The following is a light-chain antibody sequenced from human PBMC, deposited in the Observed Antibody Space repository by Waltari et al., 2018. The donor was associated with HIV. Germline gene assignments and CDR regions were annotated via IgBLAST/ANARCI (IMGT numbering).Light chain of an antibody. CDR2: EVT. CDR1: SSDIGAYDS. CDR3: SSYGDNIRVL. Sequence: QSALTQPTSASGSLGQSVTISCTGSSSDIGAYDSVSLFQQHPHSAPKLLLYEVTKRPSGVPDRFSGSRSGDTAFLSVSGLQPDDSAAYFCSSYGDNIRVLFGGGTNLTVL. V-gene: IGLV2-8*01. J-gene: IGLJ2*01.